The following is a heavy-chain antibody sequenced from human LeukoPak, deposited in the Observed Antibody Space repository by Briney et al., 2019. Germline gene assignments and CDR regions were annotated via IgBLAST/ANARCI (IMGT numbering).Heavy chain of an antibody. CDR3: ARARTSVRGYSYGYPFDY. Sequence: SETLSLTCAVYGGSFSGYYWSWIRQPRGKGLEWIGEINHSGSTNYNPSLKSRVTISVDTSKNQFSLKLSSVTAADTAVYYCARARTSVRGYSYGYPFDYWGQGTLVTVSS. CDR1: GGSFSGYY. D-gene: IGHD5-18*01. CDR2: INHSGST. J-gene: IGHJ4*02. V-gene: IGHV4-34*01.